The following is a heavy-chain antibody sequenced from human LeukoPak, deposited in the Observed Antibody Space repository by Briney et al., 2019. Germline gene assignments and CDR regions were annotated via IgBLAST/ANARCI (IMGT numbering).Heavy chain of an antibody. CDR1: GFTFSGYS. V-gene: IGHV3-21*01. CDR3: ASGIRERGFDS. J-gene: IGHJ4*02. Sequence: GGSLRLSCAASGFTFSGYSMNWVRQAPGRGLEWVSSISPTGGAIFYADSVRGRFTISRDSAKSSLFLQMNSLKAEDTALYFCASGIRERGFDSWGQGTLVTVSS. D-gene: IGHD1-1*01. CDR2: ISPTGGAI.